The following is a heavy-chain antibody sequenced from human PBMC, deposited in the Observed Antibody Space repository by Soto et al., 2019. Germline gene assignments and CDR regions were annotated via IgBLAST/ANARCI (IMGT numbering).Heavy chain of an antibody. J-gene: IGHJ4*02. CDR2: ISRSSDTI. CDR1: GFTFSSYS. CDR3: ARSAYYVDF. V-gene: IGHV3-48*01. Sequence: GGSLRLSCAASGFTFSSYSMNWVRQAPGKGLEWVSYISRSSDTIYNADSVKGRFTTSRDNARDSLYLQMDSLRVEDTAVYYCARSAYYVDFWGRGILVTVSS.